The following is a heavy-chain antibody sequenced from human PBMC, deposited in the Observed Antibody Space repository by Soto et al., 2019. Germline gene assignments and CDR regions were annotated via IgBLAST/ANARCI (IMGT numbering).Heavy chain of an antibody. V-gene: IGHV1-2*02. CDR3: ARDFVSTIGDFDY. CDR1: GYSFTGYY. J-gene: IGHJ4*02. Sequence: QVQLVQSGAEVKKPGASVKVSCKASGYSFTGYYIHWVRQAPGQGLEWVGWVNPNSGATNYAQKFQGRVTMTRGTSICTAYMEVSRLTSDDTAVYYCARDFVSTIGDFDYWGQGTLVTVSS. D-gene: IGHD5-12*01. CDR2: VNPNSGAT.